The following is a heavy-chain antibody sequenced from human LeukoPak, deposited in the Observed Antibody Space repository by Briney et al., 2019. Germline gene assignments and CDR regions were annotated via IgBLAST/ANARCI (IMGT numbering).Heavy chain of an antibody. D-gene: IGHD4-17*01. CDR3: ARDRYDDYVLAFDI. J-gene: IGHJ3*02. CDR2: ISYDGNNK. Sequence: GGSLRLSCAASGFTFSRYAMHWGRQAPGKGLDWVAVISYDGNNKYYGDSVKGRFTISRDNSKNTLYLQMNSLRAEDTAVYYCARDRYDDYVLAFDIWGQGTMVTVSS. CDR1: GFTFSRYA. V-gene: IGHV3-30-3*01.